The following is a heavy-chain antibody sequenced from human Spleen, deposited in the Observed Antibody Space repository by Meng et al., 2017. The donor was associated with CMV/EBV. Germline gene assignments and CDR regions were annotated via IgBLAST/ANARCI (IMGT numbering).Heavy chain of an antibody. CDR3: ARSQDTSGFYYEYYGMDV. CDR2: ISYDGSNE. D-gene: IGHD6-19*01. CDR1: GFTFRTYA. V-gene: IGHV3-30-3*01. Sequence: GESLKISCAASGFTFRTYAMHWVRQAPGKGLEWVAVISYDGSNEYYADSVKGRFTISRDNSKNTMYLQMNSLRADDTAVYFCARSQDTSGFYYEYYGMDVWGQGATVTVSS. J-gene: IGHJ6*02.